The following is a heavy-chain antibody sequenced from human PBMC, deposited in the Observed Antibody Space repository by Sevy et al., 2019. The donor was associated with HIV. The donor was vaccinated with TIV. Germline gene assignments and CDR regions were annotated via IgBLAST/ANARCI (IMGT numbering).Heavy chain of an antibody. Sequence: SETLSLTCTVSGGSISSGDYYWSWIRQPPGKGLEWIGYIYYSGSTYYNPSLKSRVTISVDTSKNQFSLKLSSVTAADTAVYYGATESRYCSGGSCYSGVYWGQGTLVTVSS. CDR3: ATESRYCSGGSCYSGVY. CDR2: IYYSGST. J-gene: IGHJ4*02. D-gene: IGHD2-15*01. V-gene: IGHV4-30-4*01. CDR1: GGSISSGDYY.